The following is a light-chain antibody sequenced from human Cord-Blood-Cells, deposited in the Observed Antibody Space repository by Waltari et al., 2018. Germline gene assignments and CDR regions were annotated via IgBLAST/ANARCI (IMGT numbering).Light chain of an antibody. J-gene: IGLJ3*02. CDR3: NSRDSSGNHWV. V-gene: IGLV3-19*01. CDR1: SLRSSY. Sequence: SSELNQDPAVSVALGQTVRITCQGDSLRSSYASWYQQKPGQAPVLVLYGKNNRPSGIPDRFSGSSSGNTASFTITGAQAEDEAAYYCNSRDSSGNHWVFGGGTKLTVL. CDR2: GKN.